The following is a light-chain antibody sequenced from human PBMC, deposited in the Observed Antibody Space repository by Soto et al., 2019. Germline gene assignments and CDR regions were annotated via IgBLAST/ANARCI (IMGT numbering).Light chain of an antibody. CDR3: QQYVGPPLT. J-gene: IGKJ4*01. V-gene: IGKV3-20*01. CDR2: GTS. Sequence: EIVLTQSPGTLHLSPGERATLSCRASKSVSTNSLNWYQQRPGQAPKLLIYGTSNRAAGIPYRFSASGSGTDFTLTITRLEPEDVAVYFCQQYVGPPLTFGRGTNVEIK. CDR1: KSVSTNS.